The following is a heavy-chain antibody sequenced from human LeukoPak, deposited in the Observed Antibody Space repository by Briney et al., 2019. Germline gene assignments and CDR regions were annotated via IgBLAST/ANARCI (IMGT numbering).Heavy chain of an antibody. J-gene: IGHJ5*02. V-gene: IGHV4-61*02. CDR1: GGSISSGSYY. D-gene: IGHD6-13*01. CDR3: ARVAIGAAGLSPWFDP. CDR2: MYTSGRT. Sequence: PSQTLSLTCTVSGGSISSGSYYWDSIRQPAGKGLEWIGRMYTSGRTNYNPSLKNRLTLYVDTSKNQVSLKLSSVTAADTAVYYCARVAIGAAGLSPWFDPWGQGTLVTVSS.